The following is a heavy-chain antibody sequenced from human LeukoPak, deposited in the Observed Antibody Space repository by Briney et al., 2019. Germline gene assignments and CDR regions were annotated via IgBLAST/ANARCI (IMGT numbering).Heavy chain of an antibody. J-gene: IGHJ4*02. CDR3: ARDRALGYFDY. CDR2: IYYSGST. CDR1: GGSISSYY. V-gene: IGHV4-59*01. D-gene: IGHD7-27*01. Sequence: PSETLSLTCTVSGGSISSYYWSWIRQPPGKGLEWIGYIYYSGSTNYNPSLKSRVTISVDTSKNQFSLKLSSVTAADTAVYYCARDRALGYFDYWGQGTLVTVSS.